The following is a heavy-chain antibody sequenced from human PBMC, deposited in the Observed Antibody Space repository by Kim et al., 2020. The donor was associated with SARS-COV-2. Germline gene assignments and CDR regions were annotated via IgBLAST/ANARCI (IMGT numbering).Heavy chain of an antibody. V-gene: IGHV3-21*01. J-gene: IGHJ6*02. CDR3: ARDTLYCSGGSCYSYYYYYGMDV. Sequence: GGSLRLSCAASGFTFSSYSMNWVRQAPGKGLEWVSSISSSSSYIYYADSVKGRFTISRDNAKNSLYLQMNSLRAEDTAVYYCARDTLYCSGGSCYSYYYYYGMDVWGQGTTVTVSS. CDR2: ISSSSSYI. CDR1: GFTFSSYS. D-gene: IGHD2-15*01.